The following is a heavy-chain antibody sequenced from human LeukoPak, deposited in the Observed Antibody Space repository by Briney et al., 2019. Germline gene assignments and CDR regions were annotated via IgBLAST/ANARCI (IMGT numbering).Heavy chain of an antibody. CDR3: ASHRGFDWLLAYDF. D-gene: IGHD3-9*01. CDR1: GVSFSTYY. J-gene: IGHJ4*02. CDR2: VNHSGYT. Sequence: SETLSLTCDVSGVSFSTYYWSWIRQSPEKWLEWIGEVNHSGYTNYNPSLKGRVTISVATSKNQFSLKLSSVTAADTAVYYCASHRGFDWLLAYDFWGQGTLVSVSS. V-gene: IGHV4-34*01.